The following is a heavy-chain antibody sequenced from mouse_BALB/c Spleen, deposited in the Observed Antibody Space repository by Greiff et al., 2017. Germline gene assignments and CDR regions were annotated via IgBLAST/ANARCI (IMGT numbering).Heavy chain of an antibody. Sequence: EVQRVESGGGLVQPGGSLKLSCAASGFTFSSYGMSWVRQTPDKRLELVATINSNGGSTYYPDSVKGRFTISRDNAKNTLYLQMSSLKSEDTAMYYCARVYYGNYVFDYWGQGTTLTVSS. V-gene: IGHV5-6-3*01. CDR1: GFTFSSYG. D-gene: IGHD2-1*01. CDR3: ARVYYGNYVFDY. J-gene: IGHJ2*01. CDR2: INSNGGST.